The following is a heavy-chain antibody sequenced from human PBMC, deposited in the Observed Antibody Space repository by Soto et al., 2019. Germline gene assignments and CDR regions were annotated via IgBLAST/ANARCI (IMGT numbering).Heavy chain of an antibody. J-gene: IGHJ4*02. CDR3: ATDPAYGYCSSTSCYSFGY. Sequence: GASVKVSCKVSGYTLTELSMHWVRQAPGKGLEWMGGFDPEDGETIYAQKFQGRVTMTEDTSTDTAYMELSSLRSEDTAVYFCATDPAYGYCSSTSCYSFGYWGQGTLVTVSS. CDR1: GYTLTELS. D-gene: IGHD2-2*03. CDR2: FDPEDGET. V-gene: IGHV1-24*01.